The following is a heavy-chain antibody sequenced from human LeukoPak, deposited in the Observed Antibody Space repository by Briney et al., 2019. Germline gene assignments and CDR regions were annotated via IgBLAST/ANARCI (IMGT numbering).Heavy chain of an antibody. J-gene: IGHJ4*02. CDR3: ARDTDWTVDY. CDR1: GYSFTTYG. V-gene: IGHV1-18*01. CDR2: ISPYGGAT. D-gene: IGHD3-9*01. Sequence: ASVTVSCKASGYSFTTYGITWVRQAPGQGLEWMGWISPYGGATQYAQNLQDRVSMTTDTSTNTAHIEVRSLKSDDTAIYYCARDTDWTVDYWGQGTLVTVSS.